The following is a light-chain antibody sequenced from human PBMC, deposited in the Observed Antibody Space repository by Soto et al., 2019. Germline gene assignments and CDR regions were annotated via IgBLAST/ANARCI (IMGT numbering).Light chain of an antibody. CDR3: QQYMSYS. CDR1: QDVLTN. CDR2: RAS. V-gene: IGKV3-15*01. Sequence: EIVMTQSPATLSVSPGERATLSCRASQDVLTNLAWYQQKPGQSPRLLIYRASTRATGVPARFSGSGSGTEFTLTISSLQPDDFATYYCQQYMSYSFGQGTKVDI. J-gene: IGKJ1*01.